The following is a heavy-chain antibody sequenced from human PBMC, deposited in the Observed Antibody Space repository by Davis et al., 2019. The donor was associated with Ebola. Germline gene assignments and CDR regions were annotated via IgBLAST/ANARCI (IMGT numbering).Heavy chain of an antibody. D-gene: IGHD1-26*01. Sequence: PSETLSLTCTVSGGSISSSSYYWGWIRQPPGKGLEWIGSIYYSGSTYYNPSLKSRVTISVDTSKNQFSLKLSSVTAADTAVYYCARHWEQTYYYYGMDVWGQGTTVTVSS. J-gene: IGHJ6*02. CDR3: ARHWEQTYYYYGMDV. CDR2: IYYSGST. CDR1: GGSISSSSYY. V-gene: IGHV4-39*01.